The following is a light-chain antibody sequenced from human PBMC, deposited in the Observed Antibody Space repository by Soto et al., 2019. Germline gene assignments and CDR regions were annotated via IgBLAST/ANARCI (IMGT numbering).Light chain of an antibody. CDR3: QHFRA. Sequence: DIQMTQSPSTLSASVGDRVTITCRASQSISSWLAWYQQKPGKAPKLLIYDASSLESGVPSRFSGSGSGTEFALTISSLQPDDFATYYCQHFRAFGQGSRWISN. CDR1: QSISSW. V-gene: IGKV1-5*01. J-gene: IGKJ1*01. CDR2: DAS.